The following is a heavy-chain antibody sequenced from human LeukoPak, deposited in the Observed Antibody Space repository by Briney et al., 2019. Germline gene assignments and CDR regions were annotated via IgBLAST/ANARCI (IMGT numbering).Heavy chain of an antibody. Sequence: SETLSLTCAVYGGSFSGYYWSWIRQPPGKGLEWIGEINHSGSTNYNPSLKSRVTISVDTSKNQFSLKLSSVTAADTAVYYCARGRVVPAATLYYYYYGMDVWGQGTTVTVSS. V-gene: IGHV4-34*01. CDR1: GGSFSGYY. CDR2: INHSGST. D-gene: IGHD2-2*01. J-gene: IGHJ6*02. CDR3: ARGRVVPAATLYYYYYGMDV.